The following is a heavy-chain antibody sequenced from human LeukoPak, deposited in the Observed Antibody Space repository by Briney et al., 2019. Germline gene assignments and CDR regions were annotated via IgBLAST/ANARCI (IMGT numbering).Heavy chain of an antibody. J-gene: IGHJ5*02. CDR3: ARDNGAYYYDSSGYTNWFDP. CDR2: MNPNSANT. D-gene: IGHD3-22*01. CDR1: GYTFTSYD. V-gene: IGHV1-8*01. Sequence: ASVKVSCKASGYTFTSYDINWVRQAPGQGLEWMGWMNPNSANTGYAQKFQGRVTMTRNTSISTAYMELSSLRSEDTAVYYCARDNGAYYYDSSGYTNWFDPWGQGTLVTVSS.